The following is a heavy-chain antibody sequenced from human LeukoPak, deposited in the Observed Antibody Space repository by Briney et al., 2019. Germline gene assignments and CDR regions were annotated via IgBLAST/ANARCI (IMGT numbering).Heavy chain of an antibody. CDR3: ARDQSCGGSCYSGFVWFDP. Sequence: SQTLSLTCAISGDSVSSNSAAWNWIRQPPSRGLEWLGRTYYRSKWYNDYAVSVKSRITINPDTSKNQFSLQLNSVTPEDTAVYYCARDQSCGGSCYSGFVWFDPWGQGTLVTVSS. CDR1: GDSVSSNSAA. V-gene: IGHV6-1*01. J-gene: IGHJ5*02. D-gene: IGHD2-15*01. CDR2: TYYRSKWYN.